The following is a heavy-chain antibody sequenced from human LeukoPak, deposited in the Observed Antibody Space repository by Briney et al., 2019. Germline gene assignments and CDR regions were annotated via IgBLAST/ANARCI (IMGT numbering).Heavy chain of an antibody. Sequence: SATRFLTCTVTGGSIRTVYWGWIRQAPGKGLEWIGYIYYSGNTNYNPSLKSRVTISVDTSKNQFSLKLSSVTAADTAVYYCAREDPQTTVPEGMDVWGQGTTVTVSS. D-gene: IGHD4-17*01. CDR1: GGSIRTVY. CDR2: IYYSGNT. CDR3: AREDPQTTVPEGMDV. J-gene: IGHJ6*02. V-gene: IGHV4-59*01.